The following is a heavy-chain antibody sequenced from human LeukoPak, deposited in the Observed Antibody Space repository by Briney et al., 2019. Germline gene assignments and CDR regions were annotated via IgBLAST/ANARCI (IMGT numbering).Heavy chain of an antibody. Sequence: AGGSLRLSCAASGFTFSSYSMNWVRQAPGKGLEWVSSISSSSSYIYYADSVKGRFTISRDNARNSLYLQMNSLRAEDTAVYYCARDNSEGQWLVGNWFDPWGQGTLVTVSS. CDR2: ISSSSSYI. CDR3: ARDNSEGQWLVGNWFDP. D-gene: IGHD6-19*01. V-gene: IGHV3-21*01. J-gene: IGHJ5*02. CDR1: GFTFSSYS.